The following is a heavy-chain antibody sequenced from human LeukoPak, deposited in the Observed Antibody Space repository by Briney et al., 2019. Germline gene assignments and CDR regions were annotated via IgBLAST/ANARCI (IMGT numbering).Heavy chain of an antibody. CDR3: ARIPMIVVVITTFNAFDI. CDR1: GGSISSSSYY. Sequence: SETLSLTCTVSGGSISSSSYYWGWIRQPPGKGLEWIGSTYYSGSTYYNPSLKSRVTISVDTSKNQFSLKLSSVTAADTAVYYCARIPMIVVVITTFNAFDIWGQGTMVTVSS. CDR2: TYYSGST. V-gene: IGHV4-39*01. D-gene: IGHD3-22*01. J-gene: IGHJ3*02.